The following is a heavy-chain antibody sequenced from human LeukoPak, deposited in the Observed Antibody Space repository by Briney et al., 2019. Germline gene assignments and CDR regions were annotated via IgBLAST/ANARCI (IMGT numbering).Heavy chain of an antibody. CDR3: ASLTSSIAAGFDP. J-gene: IGHJ5*02. D-gene: IGHD6-13*01. Sequence: GESLKISCKGSGYSFTSYWIGWVRQMPGKGLEWMGIIYPGDSDTRYSPSFQGQVTISADKPISTAYLQWSSLKASDTAMYYCASLTSSIAAGFDPWGQGTLVTVSS. V-gene: IGHV5-51*04. CDR2: IYPGDSDT. CDR1: GYSFTSYW.